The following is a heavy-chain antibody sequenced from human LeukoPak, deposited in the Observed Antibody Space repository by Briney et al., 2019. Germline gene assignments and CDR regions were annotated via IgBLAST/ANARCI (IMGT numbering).Heavy chain of an antibody. CDR1: GFTFSSNA. Sequence: PGGSLRLSCAASGFTFSSNAMHWVRQAPGKGLEWVAVISYDGSNKYYADSVKGRFTISRDNAKKSLYLQMNSLRAEDTAVYYCARHLSGITGYTYGRGIDYWGQGTLVTVSS. CDR3: ARHLSGITGYTYGRGIDY. J-gene: IGHJ4*02. V-gene: IGHV3-30*04. CDR2: ISYDGSNK. D-gene: IGHD5-18*01.